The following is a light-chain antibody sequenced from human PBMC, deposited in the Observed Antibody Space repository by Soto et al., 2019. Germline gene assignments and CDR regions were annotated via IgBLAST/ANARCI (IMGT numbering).Light chain of an antibody. V-gene: IGKV3-11*01. CDR3: HQRSKWPLT. J-gene: IGKJ4*01. Sequence: EIVLTQSPATLSLSPGEIATLSCRASQSVRSYLAWYQQKPGQAPRLLIYDASNRATDIPASFSGSGSGTDFTLTISSLAPEDSAVYYWHQRSKWPLTLGGGTKVDIK. CDR1: QSVRSY. CDR2: DAS.